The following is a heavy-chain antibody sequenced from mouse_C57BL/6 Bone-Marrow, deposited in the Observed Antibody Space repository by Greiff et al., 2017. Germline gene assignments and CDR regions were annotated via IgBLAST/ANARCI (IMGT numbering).Heavy chain of an antibody. CDR1: GFTFSSYA. CDR3: TRDARTTARRRFAY. D-gene: IGHD1-2*01. J-gene: IGHJ3*01. V-gene: IGHV5-9-1*02. CDR2: ISSGGDYL. Sequence: DVMLVESGEGLVKPGGSLKLSCAASGFTFSSYAMSWVRQTPEKRLEWVAYISSGGDYLYYADTVKGRFTISRDNARNTLYLQMSSLKSEDTAMYYCTRDARTTARRRFAYWGEGTLVTVSA.